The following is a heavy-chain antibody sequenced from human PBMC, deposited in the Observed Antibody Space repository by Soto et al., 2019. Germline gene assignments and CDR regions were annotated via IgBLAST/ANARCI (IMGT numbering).Heavy chain of an antibody. D-gene: IGHD3-10*01. CDR3: ARGQTSAGCRGDMDV. CDR2: IIPILGIA. CDR1: GGTFSSYT. V-gene: IGHV1-69*02. J-gene: IGHJ6*02. Sequence: QVQLVQSGAEVKKPGSSVKVSCKASGGTFSSYTISWVRQAPGQGLEWMGRIIPILGIANYAQKYQGRVTITADKSTSTTDMELSSLRSEDTAVYYCARGQTSAGCRGDMDVWGQGTTVTVSS.